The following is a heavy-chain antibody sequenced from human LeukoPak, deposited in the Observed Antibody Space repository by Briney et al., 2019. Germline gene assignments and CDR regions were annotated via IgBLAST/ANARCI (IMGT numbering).Heavy chain of an antibody. V-gene: IGHV3-23*01. CDR3: AKLVVVAAKASFDY. J-gene: IGHJ4*02. Sequence: PGGSLRLSCAASGFAFSTYAMSWLRQAPGKGLEWVSAFSGSGGSTYYADSVKGRFTISRDNSKNTLYLQMNSLRAEDTAVYYCAKLVVVAAKASFDYWGQGTLVTVSS. CDR1: GFAFSTYA. CDR2: FSGSGGST. D-gene: IGHD2-15*01.